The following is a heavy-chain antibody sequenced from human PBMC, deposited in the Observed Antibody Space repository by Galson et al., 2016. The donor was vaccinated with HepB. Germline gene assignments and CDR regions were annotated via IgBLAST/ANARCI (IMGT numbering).Heavy chain of an antibody. D-gene: IGHD2-15*01. J-gene: IGHJ5*02. CDR3: GRSSARYWGDNWFDT. CDR2: VYPGASDT. CDR1: GYSFTNYW. Sequence: QSGAAVKKPGKSLTISCPGSGYSFTNYWIGWVRQMPGKGLGWVGSVYPGASDTKYSPSFQGQVTISVDKSINTAYLQWSSLKASDTAMYYCGRSSARYWGDNWFDTWGQGSLVTVSS. V-gene: IGHV5-51*01.